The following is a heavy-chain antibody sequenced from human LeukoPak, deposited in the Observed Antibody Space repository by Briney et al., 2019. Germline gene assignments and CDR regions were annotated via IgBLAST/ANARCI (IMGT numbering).Heavy chain of an antibody. CDR3: ARGGRTELLWFGELHY. CDR2: INPNSGGT. J-gene: IGHJ4*02. D-gene: IGHD3-10*01. V-gene: IGHV1-2*02. Sequence: ASVKVSCKASGYTFTGYYMHWVRQAPGQGLEWMGWINPNSGGTNYTQKFQGRVTMTRDTSISTAYMELSRLRSDDTAVYYCARGGRTELLWFGELHYWGQGTLVTVSS. CDR1: GYTFTGYY.